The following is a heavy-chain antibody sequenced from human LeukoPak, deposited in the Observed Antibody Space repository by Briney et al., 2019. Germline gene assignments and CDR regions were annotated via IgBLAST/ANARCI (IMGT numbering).Heavy chain of an antibody. CDR3: ARQFVTAWTRRIDS. Sequence: GGSLRLSCAASGFTFSSYNMNWVRQAPGKGLEWVSSITSGSSYIYYADSVKGRFTISRDNAQSSLYLQMNSLRAEDTAVYYCARQFVTAWTRRIDSWGQGTLVTVSS. CDR2: ITSGSSYI. CDR1: GFTFSSYN. J-gene: IGHJ4*02. D-gene: IGHD3/OR15-3a*01. V-gene: IGHV3-21*06.